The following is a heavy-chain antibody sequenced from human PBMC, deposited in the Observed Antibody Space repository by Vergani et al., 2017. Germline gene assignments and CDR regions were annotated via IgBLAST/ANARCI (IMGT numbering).Heavy chain of an antibody. D-gene: IGHD2-21*01. CDR2: ISGHGDRT. CDR3: AREEISDTSPFVGD. Sequence: EVHLLESGGGQVEAGGSLRLSCVASGFTFSNFAMSWVRQTSGKGLEWVSAISGHGDRTYYADSVKGRFTISRDNSKNMVYLQMNSLKAEDRATCYCAREEISDTSPFVGDWGQGTLVTV. CDR1: GFTFSNFA. V-gene: IGHV3-23*01. J-gene: IGHJ4*02.